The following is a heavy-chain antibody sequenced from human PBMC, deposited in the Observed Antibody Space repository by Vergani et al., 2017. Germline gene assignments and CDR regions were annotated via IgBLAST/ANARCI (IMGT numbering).Heavy chain of an antibody. CDR2: IKQDGSEK. V-gene: IGHV3-7*01. CDR3: ARDSYSSGWED. CDR1: GFTFSDYY. J-gene: IGHJ4*02. Sequence: VQLVESGGGLVKPGGSLRLSCAASGFTFSDYYMSWIRQAPGKGLEWVANIKQDGSEKYYVDSVKGRFTISRDNAKNSLYLQMNSLRAEDTAVYYCARDSYSSGWEDWGQGTLVTVSS. D-gene: IGHD6-19*01.